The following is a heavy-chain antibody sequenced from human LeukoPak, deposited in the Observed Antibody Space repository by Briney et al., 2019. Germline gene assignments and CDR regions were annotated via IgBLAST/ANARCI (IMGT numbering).Heavy chain of an antibody. CDR3: ARRVVDSGASQVSDD. Sequence: PSETLSLTCAVYSGSFSGYYWSWIRQPPGKGLEWIGEINDSGSVNCNPSLKNRVTLSVDTSKNQFSLRLSSVAAADTAVYYCARRVVDSGASQVSDDWGQGTLVTVSS. CDR1: SGSFSGYY. D-gene: IGHD2-15*01. CDR2: INDSGSV. V-gene: IGHV4-34*01. J-gene: IGHJ4*02.